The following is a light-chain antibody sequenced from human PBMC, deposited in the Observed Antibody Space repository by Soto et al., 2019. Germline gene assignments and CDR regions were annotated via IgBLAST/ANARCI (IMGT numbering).Light chain of an antibody. J-gene: IGKJ1*01. Sequence: LPQSPATLSVSPVSISPTSCLCSQTVSSVHLAWYQHKPGQANRLLIYGAYRRATGVQDRFSGSGSGTGFTLTISRMEPEDFAVYYCKKYDNSLWTFGKGNKVDIK. CDR2: GAY. CDR3: KKYDNSLWT. V-gene: IGKV3-20*01. CDR1: QTVSSVH.